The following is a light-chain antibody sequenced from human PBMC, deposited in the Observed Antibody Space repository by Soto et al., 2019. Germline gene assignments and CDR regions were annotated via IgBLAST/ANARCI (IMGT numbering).Light chain of an antibody. V-gene: IGKV3-15*01. J-gene: IGKJ4*01. Sequence: EIVMTQSPATLSVSPGERATLSCRASQSVSSNLAWYQQKPGQAPRLLIYGASTRATGIPARFSGSGSGTDFPLPISTLQSEDFAFYYCQQYNTWPLTCGGGPRV. CDR1: QSVSSN. CDR2: GAS. CDR3: QQYNTWPLT.